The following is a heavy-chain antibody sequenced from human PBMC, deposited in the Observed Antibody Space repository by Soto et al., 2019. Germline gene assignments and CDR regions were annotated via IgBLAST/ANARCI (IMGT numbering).Heavy chain of an antibody. CDR1: GFTFSSYG. D-gene: IGHD4-4*01. CDR2: ISYDGSNK. Sequence: PGGSLRLSCAASGFTFSSYGMHWVRQAPGKGLEWVAVISYDGSNKYYADSVKGRFTISRDNSKNTLYLQMNSLRAEDTAVYYCAKEIEDDYSNSRHTWFDPWGQGTLVTVPS. CDR3: AKEIEDDYSNSRHTWFDP. V-gene: IGHV3-30*18. J-gene: IGHJ5*02.